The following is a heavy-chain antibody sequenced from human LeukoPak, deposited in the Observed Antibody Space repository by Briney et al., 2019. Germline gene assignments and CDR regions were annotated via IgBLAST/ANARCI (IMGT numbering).Heavy chain of an antibody. Sequence: ASVKVSCEASGYTFTSYYMHWVRQAPGQGLEWMGIINPSGGSTSYAQKFQGRVTMTRNTSISTAYMELSSLRSEDTAVYYCARIYCSSTSCYYWASDYWGQGTLVTVSS. CDR2: INPSGGST. D-gene: IGHD2-2*01. CDR3: ARIYCSSTSCYYWASDY. V-gene: IGHV1-46*01. CDR1: GYTFTSYY. J-gene: IGHJ4*02.